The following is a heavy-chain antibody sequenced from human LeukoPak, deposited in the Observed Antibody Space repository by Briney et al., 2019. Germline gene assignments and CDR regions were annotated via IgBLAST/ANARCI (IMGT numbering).Heavy chain of an antibody. J-gene: IGHJ4*02. CDR1: GFTFSSYW. CDR3: ARTVNYDFWSGYWGGFDY. Sequence: GGSLRLSCAASGFTFSSYWMSWVRQAPGKGLEGVANIKQDGSEKYYVDSVKGRFTISRDNAKNSLYLQMNTLRAEDTAVYYCARTVNYDFWSGYWGGFDYWGQGTLVTVSS. D-gene: IGHD3-3*01. V-gene: IGHV3-7*01. CDR2: IKQDGSEK.